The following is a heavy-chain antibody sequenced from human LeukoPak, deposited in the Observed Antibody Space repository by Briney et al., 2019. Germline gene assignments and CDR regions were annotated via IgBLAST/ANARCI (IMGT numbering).Heavy chain of an antibody. CDR2: IYYSGST. CDR3: ARDWGTYFDY. Sequence: SETLSLTCNVSGGSISSGGSRWSWIRQHPGKGLEWIEYIYYSGSTYYNPSLESRLTMSVDTSKNQFSLHLTSVTAADTAVCYCARDWGTYFDYWGQGTLVTVSS. CDR1: GGSISSGGSR. V-gene: IGHV4-31*03. J-gene: IGHJ4*02. D-gene: IGHD7-27*01.